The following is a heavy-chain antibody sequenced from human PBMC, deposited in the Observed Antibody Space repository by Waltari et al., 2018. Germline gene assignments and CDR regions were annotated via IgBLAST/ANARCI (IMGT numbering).Heavy chain of an antibody. CDR1: GYTFTSYA. CDR3: ARGGPFMITFGGVIVIPSPLDY. D-gene: IGHD3-16*02. Sequence: QVQLVQSGSELKKPGASVKVSCKASGYTFTSYAMNWVRQAPGQGLEWMGWINTNTGNPTYAQGFTGRFVFSLDTSVSTAYLQISSLKAEDTAVYYCARGGPFMITFGGVIVIPSPLDYWGQGTLVTVSS. J-gene: IGHJ4*02. CDR2: INTNTGNP. V-gene: IGHV7-4-1*02.